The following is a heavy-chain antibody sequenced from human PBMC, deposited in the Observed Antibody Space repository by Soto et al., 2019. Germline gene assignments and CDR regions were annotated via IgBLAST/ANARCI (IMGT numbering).Heavy chain of an antibody. D-gene: IGHD3-22*01. CDR3: ARGPHYYDSSGYSYGAYYYYGMDV. Sequence: SETLSLTCTFSVVSISSGGYYCSWIRQHPWKGLEWIGYIYYSGSTYYNPSLKSRVTISVDTSKNQFSLKLSSVTAADTAVYYCARGPHYYDSSGYSYGAYYYYGMDVWGQGTTVTVSS. J-gene: IGHJ6*02. V-gene: IGHV4-31*03. CDR2: IYYSGST. CDR1: VVSISSGGYY.